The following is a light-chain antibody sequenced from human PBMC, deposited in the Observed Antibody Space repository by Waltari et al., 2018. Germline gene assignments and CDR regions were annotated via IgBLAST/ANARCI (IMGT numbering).Light chain of an antibody. V-gene: IGKV1-39*01. CDR1: QSISGY. Sequence: DIQMTQSPSSLSASVGDRVTITCRASQSISGYLNWYQQKPGKAPNLLIYAASSFQSGVPSRFSGSGSGTDFTLTISSLQPEDFATYYCQQSYSTPFTFGPGTKVDIK. CDR2: AAS. CDR3: QQSYSTPFT. J-gene: IGKJ3*01.